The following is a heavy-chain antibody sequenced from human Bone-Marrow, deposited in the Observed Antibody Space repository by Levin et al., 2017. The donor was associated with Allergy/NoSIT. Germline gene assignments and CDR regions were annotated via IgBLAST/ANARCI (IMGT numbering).Heavy chain of an antibody. Sequence: SETLSLTCTVSGGSVSNGDYYWSWIRQSPGKGLEWIGFIYYTGSTNYNPSLKRRLTLSVDTSKNQFSLKLNSVTAADTAVYFCVRGGGYFDYWGQGSLVTVST. CDR3: VRGGGYFDY. CDR2: IYYTGST. CDR1: GGSVSNGDYY. J-gene: IGHJ4*02. D-gene: IGHD2-15*01. V-gene: IGHV4-30-4*01.